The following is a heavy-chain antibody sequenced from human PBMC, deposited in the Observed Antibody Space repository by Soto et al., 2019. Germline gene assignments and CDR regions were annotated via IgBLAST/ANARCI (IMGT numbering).Heavy chain of an antibody. CDR1: GGSISSFY. CDR3: TRRQGSYLDQ. V-gene: IGHV4-59*01. Sequence: QVQLQESGPGLVKPSETLSLNCTVSGGSISSFYWSWVRQTPGKGLEWIGYISYSGSTNYNPSLDRRVTISVDTSKKQVSLTLTSGTTADTAVYYCTRRQGSYLDQWGQGTLVTVSS. J-gene: IGHJ4*02. CDR2: ISYSGST. D-gene: IGHD2-15*01.